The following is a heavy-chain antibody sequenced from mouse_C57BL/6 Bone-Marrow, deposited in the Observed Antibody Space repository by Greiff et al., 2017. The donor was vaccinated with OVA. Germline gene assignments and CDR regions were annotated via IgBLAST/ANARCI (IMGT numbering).Heavy chain of an antibody. D-gene: IGHD3-2*02. V-gene: IGHV5-12*01. CDR2: ISNGGGST. CDR3: ARPDSSGYWFAY. J-gene: IGHJ3*01. CDR1: GFTFSDYY. Sequence: DVMLVESGGGLVQPGGSLKLSCAASGFTFSDYYMYWVRQTPEKRLEWVAYISNGGGSTYYPDTVKGRFTISRDNAKNTLYLQMSRLKSEDTAMYYCARPDSSGYWFAYWGQGTLVTVSA.